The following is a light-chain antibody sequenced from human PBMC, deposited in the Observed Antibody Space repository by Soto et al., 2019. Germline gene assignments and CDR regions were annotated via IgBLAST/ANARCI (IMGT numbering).Light chain of an antibody. V-gene: IGKV1-39*01. CDR3: QQSYSNPT. Sequence: DIQMTQSPSSLSASVGDSVTITCRASETISNNVNWYQQKPGKAPNLVIYGASNVQNGVSSRFSGSGSGAEFTLTISSLQTEDFATYYCQQSYSNPTFGGGTKVEV. CDR2: GAS. CDR1: ETISNN. J-gene: IGKJ4*01.